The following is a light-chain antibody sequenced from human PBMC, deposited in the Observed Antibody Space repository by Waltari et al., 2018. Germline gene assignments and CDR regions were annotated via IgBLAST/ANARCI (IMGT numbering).Light chain of an antibody. CDR3: CSYGGRTTI. Sequence: QSALTQPASVSGSPGQSITIPCTGGSNNFGNYYLISWEQQHPGKAPKLVLFEGSKRPAGVSDRVSGSQSDNSASLTSSGLQAEDEADYYCCSYGGRTTIFGGGTRLTVL. CDR1: SNNFGNYYL. CDR2: EGS. J-gene: IGLJ2*01. V-gene: IGLV2-23*01.